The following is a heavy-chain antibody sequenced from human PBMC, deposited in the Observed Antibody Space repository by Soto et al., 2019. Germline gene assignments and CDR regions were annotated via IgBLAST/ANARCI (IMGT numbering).Heavy chain of an antibody. J-gene: IGHJ3*02. D-gene: IGHD3-22*01. CDR1: GYTFTSYG. Sequence: SVKVSCKASGYTFTSYGISWVRPATGQVLEWMGWIIAYNGNTNYAQKLQGRVTMTTDTSTSTAYMELRSLRSDDTAVYYCARRESGYYDSSGYVSFDSWGQGTMVTVSS. CDR3: ARRESGYYDSSGYVSFDS. V-gene: IGHV1-18*01. CDR2: IIAYNGNT.